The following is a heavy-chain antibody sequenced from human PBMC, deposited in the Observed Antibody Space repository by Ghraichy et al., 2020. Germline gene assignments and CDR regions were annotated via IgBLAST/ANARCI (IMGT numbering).Heavy chain of an antibody. Sequence: GSLNISCKGSGYIFTTYWIAWVRQMPGKGLEWMGIIHPVDSDTRYSPSFQGQVTISADRSISTAYLQWSGLKASDTATYYCARGYCSSSSCHYYAMDVWGQGTTVTVSS. V-gene: IGHV5-51*01. J-gene: IGHJ6*02. CDR1: GYIFTTYW. CDR3: ARGYCSSSSCHYYAMDV. D-gene: IGHD2-2*01. CDR2: IHPVDSDT.